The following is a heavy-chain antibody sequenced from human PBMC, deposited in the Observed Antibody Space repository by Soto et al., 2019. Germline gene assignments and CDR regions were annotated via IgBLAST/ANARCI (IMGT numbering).Heavy chain of an antibody. V-gene: IGHV3-30*18. CDR2: ISYDGSNK. CDR3: AKEPQMTYSSSWYPLDY. J-gene: IGHJ4*02. CDR1: GFTFSSYG. D-gene: IGHD6-13*01. Sequence: GGSLRLSCAASGFTFSSYGMHWVRQAPGKGLEWVAVISYDGSNKYYADSVKGRFTISRDNSKNTLYLQMNSLRAEDTAVYYCAKEPQMTYSSSWYPLDYWGQGTLVTVSS.